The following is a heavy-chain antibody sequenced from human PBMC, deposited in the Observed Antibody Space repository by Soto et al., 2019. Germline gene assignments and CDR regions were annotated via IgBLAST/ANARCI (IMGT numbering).Heavy chain of an antibody. J-gene: IGHJ4*02. CDR1: GGSISSYY. CDR2: IYYSGST. Sequence: QVQLQESGPGLVKPSETLSLTCTVSGGSISSYYWSWIRQPPGKGLEWIGYIYYSGSTNYNPSLKSRVTISVDTSKNLFSLKLSSVTAADTAVYYCARLGVVVDAPGGIDYWGQGTLVTVSS. D-gene: IGHD2-15*01. V-gene: IGHV4-59*01. CDR3: ARLGVVVDAPGGIDY.